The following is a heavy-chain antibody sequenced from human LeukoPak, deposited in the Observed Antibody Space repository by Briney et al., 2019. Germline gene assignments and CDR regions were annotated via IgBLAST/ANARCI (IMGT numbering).Heavy chain of an antibody. J-gene: IGHJ4*02. CDR1: GYTFTSYY. V-gene: IGHV1-46*01. CDR2: INPSGGST. Sequence: ASVTVSCTASGYTFTSYYMHWVRQAPGQGLEWMGIINPSGGSTSYAQKFQGRVTMTRDTSTSTVYMELSSLRSEDTAVYYCARGEARTLTRPESNDYWGQGTQVTVSS. D-gene: IGHD1-14*01. CDR3: ARGEARTLTRPESNDY.